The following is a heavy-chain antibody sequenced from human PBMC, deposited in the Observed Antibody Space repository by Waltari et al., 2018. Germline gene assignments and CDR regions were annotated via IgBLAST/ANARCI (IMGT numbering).Heavy chain of an antibody. CDR2: IDTGRHP. J-gene: IGHJ4*02. D-gene: IGHD5-12*01. Sequence: QVQLQESGPGLVKPSETLSLTCTVAGDSISSYYWSWIRPPAGKGLGDIGRIDTGRHPYPNHALESRVTMSIDTSKNEFSLKLSSVTAADTAVYYCAREVLPNATIWRSYFDYWGQGSLVTVSS. CDR3: AREVLPNATIWRSYFDY. V-gene: IGHV4-4*07. CDR1: GDSISSYY.